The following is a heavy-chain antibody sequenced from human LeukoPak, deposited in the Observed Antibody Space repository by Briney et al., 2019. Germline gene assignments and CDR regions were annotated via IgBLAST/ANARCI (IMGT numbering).Heavy chain of an antibody. CDR1: GFTVSSNY. D-gene: IGHD4-17*01. Sequence: GGSLRLSCAASGFTVSSNYMSWVRQAPGKGLEWVSVIYSGGSTYYADSVKGRFTISRDNSKNTLYLQMNSLRAEDTAVYYCAASDYGDDGWVYWGQGTLVTVSS. CDR2: IYSGGST. CDR3: AASDYGDDGWVY. J-gene: IGHJ4*02. V-gene: IGHV3-53*01.